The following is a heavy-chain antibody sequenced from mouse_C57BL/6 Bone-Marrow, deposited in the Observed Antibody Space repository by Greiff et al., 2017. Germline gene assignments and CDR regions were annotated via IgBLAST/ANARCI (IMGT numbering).Heavy chain of an antibody. Sequence: QVQLQQPRAELVKPGASVKLSCKASGYTFTSYWMHWVKQRPGRGLEWIGRIDPNSGGTKYNEKFKSKATLTVDKPSSTAYMQLSSLTAEDSAVYYCGRDYYGGSYFFYFDCWGEGTTPTVSS. D-gene: IGHD1-1*01. V-gene: IGHV1-72*01. CDR3: GRDYYGGSYFFYFDC. J-gene: IGHJ2*01. CDR2: IDPNSGGT. CDR1: GYTFTSYW.